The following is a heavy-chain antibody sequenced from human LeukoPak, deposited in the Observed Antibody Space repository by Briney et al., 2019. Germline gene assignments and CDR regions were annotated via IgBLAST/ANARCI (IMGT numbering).Heavy chain of an antibody. CDR2: ISWNSGSI. CDR3: AKSSMATMRAFDY. V-gene: IGHV3-9*01. CDR1: GFTFDDYA. Sequence: QPGRSLRLSCAASGFTFDDYAMHWVRQAPGKGLEWVSGISWNSGSIGYADSVKGRFTISRENAKSSLDLQMNSLRAEDTALYYCAKSSMATMRAFDYWGQGTLVTVSS. J-gene: IGHJ4*02. D-gene: IGHD5-24*01.